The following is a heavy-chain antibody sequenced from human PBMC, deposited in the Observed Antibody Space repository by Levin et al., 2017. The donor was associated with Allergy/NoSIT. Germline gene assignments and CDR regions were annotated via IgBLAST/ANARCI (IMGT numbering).Heavy chain of an antibody. CDR1: GFTFSNYV. CDR2: ISFDGSKT. CDR3: ARDRNYYGSGPFAGGPFDY. V-gene: IGHV3-30-3*01. J-gene: IGHJ4*02. D-gene: IGHD3-10*01. Sequence: PGGSLRLSCAASGFTFSNYVLHWVRQAPGKGLEWVALISFDGSKTHFAASVKGRFTISRDNSKNTAYLQMSSLKTEDTAVYFCARDRNYYGSGPFAGGPFDYWGQGTLVTVSS.